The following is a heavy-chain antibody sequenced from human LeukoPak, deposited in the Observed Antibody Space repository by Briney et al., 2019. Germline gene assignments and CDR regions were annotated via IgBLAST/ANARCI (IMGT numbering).Heavy chain of an antibody. V-gene: IGHV1-3*01. D-gene: IGHD5-12*01. CDR2: INVGNGNT. Sequence: ASVKVSCEASGYTFTTYAMHWVRQAPGQRLEWMGWINVGNGNTKYSQKFQGRVTITRDTSASTAYLELSSLRSEDTAVYYCARLYEWLDYWGQGTLVTVSS. CDR3: ARLYEWLDY. J-gene: IGHJ4*02. CDR1: GYTFTTYA.